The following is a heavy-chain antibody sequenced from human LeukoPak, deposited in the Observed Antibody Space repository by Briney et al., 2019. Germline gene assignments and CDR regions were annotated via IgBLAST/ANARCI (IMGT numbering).Heavy chain of an antibody. J-gene: IGHJ4*02. CDR1: GFTFSTYS. Sequence: GGSLRLSCAASGFTFSTYSMNWVRQAPGKGLEWVSSISSSGSYIYYADSVKGRFTISRDDSKNTAYLQMNSLKTEDTAVYYCSTSLVGGIDYWGQGTLVTVSS. CDR3: STSLVGGIDY. D-gene: IGHD1-26*01. CDR2: ISSSGSYI. V-gene: IGHV3-21*04.